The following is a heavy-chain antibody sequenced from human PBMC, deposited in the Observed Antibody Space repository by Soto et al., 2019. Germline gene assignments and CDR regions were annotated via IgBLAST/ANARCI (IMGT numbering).Heavy chain of an antibody. J-gene: IGHJ4*02. CDR1: GFTFSSYW. V-gene: IGHV3-7*03. CDR2: IKQDGREK. D-gene: IGHD3-9*01. Sequence: EVQLVESGGGLVQPGGSLRLSCAASGFTFSSYWMSWVRQAPGKGLECVANIKQDGREKYYVDSVKGRFTISRDNAKTSLYLQTNGVRAEDTAVYYCARDRQQLDDILTGHYQRGGSYFDYWCQGTLVIVSS. CDR3: ARDRQQLDDILTGHYQRGGSYFDY.